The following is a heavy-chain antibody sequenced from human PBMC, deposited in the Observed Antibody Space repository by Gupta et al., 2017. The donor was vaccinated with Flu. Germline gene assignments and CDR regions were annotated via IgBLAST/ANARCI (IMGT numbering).Heavy chain of an antibody. D-gene: IGHD2/OR15-2a*01. J-gene: IGHJ4*02. CDR3: CLSGTGSPSGY. V-gene: IGHV3-74*01. Sequence: EVKLVESGGGLVQPGGSLRLSCAAAGFSFSSYWLHWVRQAPGKGLVWVSRINSDGSSTSYADSVKGRFTISRDNAKNTLYLQMNSLRAEDTAVYYCCLSGTGSPSGYWGQGTLVTVSS. CDR1: GFSFSSYW. CDR2: INSDGSST.